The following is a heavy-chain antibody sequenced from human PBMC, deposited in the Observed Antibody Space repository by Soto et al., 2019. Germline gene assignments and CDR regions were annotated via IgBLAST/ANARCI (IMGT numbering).Heavy chain of an antibody. V-gene: IGHV3-23*01. D-gene: IGHD2-15*01. J-gene: IGHJ2*01. Sequence: EVQLLDSGGGLVQPGGYLRLSCAASGFTLRTYAMTWVRQAPGKGLEWVSAVSQSGGTTYYADSVRGRFTISRDSSENTLYLHMNSLRAEDTAIYYCARDLGYCSGGTCDRYFDLWGRGTPVTVSS. CDR3: ARDLGYCSGGTCDRYFDL. CDR2: VSQSGGTT. CDR1: GFTLRTYA.